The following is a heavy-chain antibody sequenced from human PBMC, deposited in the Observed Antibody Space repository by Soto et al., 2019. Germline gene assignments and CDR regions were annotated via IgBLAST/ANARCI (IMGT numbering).Heavy chain of an antibody. CDR2: IYPGDSDT. CDR1: GYSFTSYW. V-gene: IGHV5-51*01. J-gene: IGHJ6*02. D-gene: IGHD1-26*01. Sequence: GESLKISCKGSGYSFTSYWIGWVRQMPGKGLEWMGIIYPGDSDTRYSPSFQGQVTISADKSISTAYLQWSSLKASDTAMYYWAGASWEERYYYYYGMDVWGQGTTVTVSS. CDR3: AGASWEERYYYYYGMDV.